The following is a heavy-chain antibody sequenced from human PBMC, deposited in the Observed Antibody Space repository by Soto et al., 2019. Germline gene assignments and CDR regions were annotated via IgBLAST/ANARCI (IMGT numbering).Heavy chain of an antibody. V-gene: IGHV4-31*03. D-gene: IGHD3-10*01. Sequence: QVQLQESGPGLVKPSQTLSLTCTVSGGSISSGGYYWSWIRQHPGKGLEWIGYMYYSGNTNYNPSLKGRVTISVDTSKNQLSLKLCSVTAADTAVYYCARGEASMVRGVSNWFDPWGQGTLVTVSS. CDR3: ARGEASMVRGVSNWFDP. CDR1: GGSISSGGYY. J-gene: IGHJ5*02. CDR2: MYYSGNT.